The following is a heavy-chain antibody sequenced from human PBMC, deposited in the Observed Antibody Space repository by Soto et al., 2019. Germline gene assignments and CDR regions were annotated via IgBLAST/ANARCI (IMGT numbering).Heavy chain of an antibody. D-gene: IGHD5-12*01. Sequence: EVQLVESGGGLVQPGGSLRLSCTASGFTFTDHSMNWVRHAPGKGLEWLSYINDISNAIHYADSVKGRFAMSRDNAKKSVLLQMNSLRVEDTCVYYCARDRPTTFSADLWGQGTVVTVSS. CDR2: INDISNAI. V-gene: IGHV3-48*04. CDR3: ARDRPTTFSADL. J-gene: IGHJ3*01. CDR1: GFTFTDHS.